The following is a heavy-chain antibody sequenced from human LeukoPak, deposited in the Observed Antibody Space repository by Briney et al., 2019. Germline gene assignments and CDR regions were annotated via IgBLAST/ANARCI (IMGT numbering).Heavy chain of an antibody. D-gene: IGHD3/OR15-3a*01. CDR3: ARGHYDLAP. CDR2: IYHSEAP. J-gene: IGHJ5*02. CDR1: GASISGHY. Sequence: SETLSLTCSVSGASISGHYWSWIRQPPGKGLEWIAYIYHSEAPNYNPSLNARVTMSLDMSKNQFSLRLTSVTAADTAICYCARGHYDLAPWGQGILVTVSS. V-gene: IGHV4-59*08.